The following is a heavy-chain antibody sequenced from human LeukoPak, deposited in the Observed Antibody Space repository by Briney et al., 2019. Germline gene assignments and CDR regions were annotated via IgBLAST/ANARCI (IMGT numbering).Heavy chain of an antibody. V-gene: IGHV3-64*01. Sequence: GGSLRLSCAASGFSFSNYVMHWVRQAPGKGLEYVSAIMPNGETRGYANSLKGRFTISRDNSKNTLYLQMGSLRAEDMAIYYCARDRDGGFAFDIWGQGTLVTVSS. CDR2: IMPNGETR. CDR3: ARDRDGGFAFDI. D-gene: IGHD2-15*01. CDR1: GFSFSNYV. J-gene: IGHJ3*02.